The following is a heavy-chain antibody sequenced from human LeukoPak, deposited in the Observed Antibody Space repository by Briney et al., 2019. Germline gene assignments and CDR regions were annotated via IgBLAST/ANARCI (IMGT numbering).Heavy chain of an antibody. CDR1: GFTFSSYW. V-gene: IGHV3-7*01. CDR3: ARVGCSGGSCIDY. Sequence: GGSLRLSCAASGFTFSSYWMSWVRQAPGKGLEWVANIKQDGSEKYNVDSVKGRFIISRDNAKNSLYLQMNSLRAEDTAVYYCARVGCSGGSCIDYWGQGTLVTVSS. D-gene: IGHD2-15*01. CDR2: IKQDGSEK. J-gene: IGHJ4*02.